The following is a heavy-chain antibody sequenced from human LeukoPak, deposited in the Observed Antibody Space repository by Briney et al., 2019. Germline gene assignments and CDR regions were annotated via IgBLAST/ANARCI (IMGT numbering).Heavy chain of an antibody. Sequence: TSETLSLTCTVSGGSISNYYWSWIRQPPGKGLEWIGCIYYSGSTNYNPSLKSRVTMSVETSKNQFSLNLSSVTSADTAVYYCARWGSGYSPTSRTFDVWGQGTMVTVSS. CDR3: ARWGSGYSPTSRTFDV. J-gene: IGHJ3*01. D-gene: IGHD3-22*01. V-gene: IGHV4-59*01. CDR1: GGSISNYY. CDR2: IYYSGST.